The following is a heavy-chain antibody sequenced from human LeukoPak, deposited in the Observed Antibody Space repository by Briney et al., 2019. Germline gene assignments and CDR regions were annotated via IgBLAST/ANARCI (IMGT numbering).Heavy chain of an antibody. CDR3: AKGLSDAMIVVVITS. D-gene: IGHD3-22*01. V-gene: IGHV3-13*01. CDR1: GFTFSSYD. CDR2: IGTAGDT. Sequence: PGGSLRLSCAASGFTFSSYDMHWVRQATGKGLEWVSAIGTAGDTYYPGSVKGRFTISRDNSKNTLYLQMNSLRAEDTAVYYCAKGLSDAMIVVVITSWGQGTLVTVSS. J-gene: IGHJ4*02.